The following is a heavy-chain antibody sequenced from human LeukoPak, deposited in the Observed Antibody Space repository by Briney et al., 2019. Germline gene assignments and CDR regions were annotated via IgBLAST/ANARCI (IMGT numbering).Heavy chain of an antibody. CDR1: GFTVSSNY. D-gene: IGHD1-26*01. CDR3: AKGGSYAPPDY. J-gene: IGHJ4*02. V-gene: IGHV3-23*01. Sequence: GGSLRLSCAASGFTVSSNYMTWVRQAPGKGLEWVSAISSGGGNTIYTDSVKDRFTISRDNSKNTLYLQMNSLRADDTAVYYCAKGGSYAPPDYWGQGTLVTVSS. CDR2: ISSGGGNT.